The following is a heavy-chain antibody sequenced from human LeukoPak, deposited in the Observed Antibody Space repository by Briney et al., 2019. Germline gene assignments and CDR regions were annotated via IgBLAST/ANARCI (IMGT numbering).Heavy chain of an antibody. CDR2: IRSKANSYAT. J-gene: IGHJ4*02. CDR3: TSRGSGSYSTDY. D-gene: IGHD3-10*01. Sequence: PGGSLRLSCAASGFTFSTYAMSWVRQAPGKGLEWVGRIRSKANSYATAYAASVKGRFTISRDDSKNTAYLQMNSLKTEDTAVYYCTSRGSGSYSTDYWGQGTLVTVSS. V-gene: IGHV3-73*01. CDR1: GFTFSTYA.